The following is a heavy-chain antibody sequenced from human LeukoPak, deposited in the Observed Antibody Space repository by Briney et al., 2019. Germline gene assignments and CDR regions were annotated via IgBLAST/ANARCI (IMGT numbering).Heavy chain of an antibody. D-gene: IGHD3-22*01. CDR1: GFTFSSYA. J-gene: IGHJ4*02. CDR2: ISYDGSNK. V-gene: IGHV3-30-3*01. Sequence: GRSLRLSCAASGFTFSSYAMHWVRQAPGKGLEWVAVISYDGSNKYYADSVKGRFTISRDNSKNTLYLQMNSLRAEDTAVYYCARDYDSSGYSPPFDYWGQGTLVTVSS. CDR3: ARDYDSSGYSPPFDY.